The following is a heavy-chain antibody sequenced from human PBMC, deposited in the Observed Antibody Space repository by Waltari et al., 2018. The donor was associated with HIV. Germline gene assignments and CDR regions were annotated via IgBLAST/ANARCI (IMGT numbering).Heavy chain of an antibody. CDR3: ARDRGVVTPNYGMDV. CDR1: GFTFSTTS. J-gene: IGHJ6*02. Sequence: EVPLVESGGGLVQPGGSLRLSCDASGFTFSTTSMNWVRQAPGKGLEWVSHISGSRFTIYYADSVKGRFTISRDNAKNSLYLQMNSLRAEDTAVYYCARDRGVVTPNYGMDVWGQGTTVTVSS. CDR2: ISGSRFTI. V-gene: IGHV3-48*01. D-gene: IGHD2-21*02.